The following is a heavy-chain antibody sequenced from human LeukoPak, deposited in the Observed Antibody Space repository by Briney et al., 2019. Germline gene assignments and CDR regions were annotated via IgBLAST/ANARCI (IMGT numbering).Heavy chain of an antibody. V-gene: IGHV3-53*01. CDR2: IYSGGST. Sequence: QTGGSLRLSCAASGFIVSSNYMSWVRQAPGKGLEWVSIIYSGGSTYYADSVKGRFTISRDNAKNSLYLQMNSLRAEDTAVYYCARVPGDYWGQGTLVTVSP. CDR3: ARVPGDY. CDR1: GFIVSSNY. J-gene: IGHJ4*02.